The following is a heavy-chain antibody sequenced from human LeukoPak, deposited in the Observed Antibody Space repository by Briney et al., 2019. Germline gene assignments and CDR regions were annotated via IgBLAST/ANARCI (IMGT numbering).Heavy chain of an antibody. Sequence: SETLSLTCAVSGYSISSGYYWGWIRQPPGKGLEWIGSIYHSGSTYYKPSLKSRVTISVDTSKNQFSLKLSSVTAADAAVYYCARGYSYGYDYWGQGTLVTVSS. D-gene: IGHD5-18*01. V-gene: IGHV4-38-2*01. CDR3: ARGYSYGYDY. CDR2: IYHSGST. J-gene: IGHJ4*02. CDR1: GYSISSGYY.